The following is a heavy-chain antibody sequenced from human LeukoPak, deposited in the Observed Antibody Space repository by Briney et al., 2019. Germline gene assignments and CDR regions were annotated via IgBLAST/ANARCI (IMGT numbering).Heavy chain of an antibody. V-gene: IGHV4-39*01. Sequence: PSETLSLTCTVSGGSVSSSSYYWGWIRQPPGKGLEWIGSIYYSGSTYYNPSLKSRVTISVDTSKNQFSLKLSSVIAADTAVYYCARYCTSTSCYLPYYYGMDVWGQGTTVTVSS. J-gene: IGHJ6*02. D-gene: IGHD2-2*01. CDR1: GGSVSSSSYY. CDR2: IYYSGST. CDR3: ARYCTSTSCYLPYYYGMDV.